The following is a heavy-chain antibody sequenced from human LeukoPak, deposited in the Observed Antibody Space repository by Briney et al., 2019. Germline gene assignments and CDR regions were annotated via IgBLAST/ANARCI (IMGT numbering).Heavy chain of an antibody. J-gene: IGHJ6*03. CDR1: GFTFDDYA. D-gene: IGHD1-26*01. V-gene: IGHV3-9*01. CDR2: ISWNSGNI. Sequence: QTGGSLRLSCAASGFTFDDYAMHWVRQAPGKGLEWVSGISWNSGNIAYADSVQGRFTIPRDNAKNSLYLEMSSLRAEDTALYYCTRVSDFYSYYYMDVWGKGTTVTVSS. CDR3: TRVSDFYSYYYMDV.